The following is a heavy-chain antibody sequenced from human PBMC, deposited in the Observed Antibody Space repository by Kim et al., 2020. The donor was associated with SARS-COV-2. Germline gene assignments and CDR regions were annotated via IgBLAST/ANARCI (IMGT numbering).Heavy chain of an antibody. D-gene: IGHD6-19*01. CDR3: ARVDSSGCDGVDY. V-gene: IGHV3-74*03. J-gene: IGHJ4*02. Sequence: YADAGKGRVTSSRDNAKNTVYLKMNSLRAEDTGVYYWARVDSSGCDGVDYWGQGTLVTVSS.